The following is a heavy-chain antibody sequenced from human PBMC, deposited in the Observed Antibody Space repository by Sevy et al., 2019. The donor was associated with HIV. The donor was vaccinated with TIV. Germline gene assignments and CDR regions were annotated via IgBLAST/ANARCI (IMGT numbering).Heavy chain of an antibody. D-gene: IGHD1-26*01. V-gene: IGHV3-33*01. J-gene: IGHJ5*02. CDR3: ARVGGSYLNWFDP. CDR1: GFTFSSYG. Sequence: GGSPRLSCAASGFTFSSYGMHWVRQAPGKGLEWVAVIWYDGSNKYYADSVKGRFTISRDNSKNTLYLQMNSLRAEDTAVYYCARVGGSYLNWFDPWGQGTLVTVSS. CDR2: IWYDGSNK.